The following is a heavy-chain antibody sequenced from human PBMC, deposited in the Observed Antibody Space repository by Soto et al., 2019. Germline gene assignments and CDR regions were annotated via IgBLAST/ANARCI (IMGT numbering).Heavy chain of an antibody. CDR1: GFTFSSYG. D-gene: IGHD4-17*01. CDR3: AKGGHYGDYLLDY. CDR2: ISYDGSNK. Sequence: QVQLVESGGGVVQPGRSLRLSCAASGFTFSSYGMHWVRQAPGKGLEWVAVISYDGSNKYYADSVKGRFTISRDNSKNTLYLQMNSLRAEDTAVYYCAKGGHYGDYLLDYWGQGTLVTVSS. V-gene: IGHV3-30*18. J-gene: IGHJ4*02.